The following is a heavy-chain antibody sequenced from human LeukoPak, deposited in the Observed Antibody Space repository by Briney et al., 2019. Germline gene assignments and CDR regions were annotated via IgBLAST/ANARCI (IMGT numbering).Heavy chain of an antibody. CDR1: GFTFSDYY. J-gene: IGHJ4*02. CDR3: AKGAEAGKSTFGDY. V-gene: IGHV3-11*01. D-gene: IGHD6-13*01. Sequence: GGSLRLSCAASGFTFSDYYMSWIRQAPGKGLEWVSYISSDGYTLYYADSVKGRFTISRDNSKNTLYLQMNSLRAEDTAVYYCAKGAEAGKSTFGDYGGQGTLVTVSS. CDR2: ISSDGYTL.